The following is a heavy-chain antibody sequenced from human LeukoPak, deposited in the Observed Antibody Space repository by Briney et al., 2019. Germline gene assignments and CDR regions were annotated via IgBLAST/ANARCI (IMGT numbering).Heavy chain of an antibody. Sequence: SVKVSCKASGGTFSSYAISWVRQAPGQGLEWMGRIIPILGIANYAQKFQGRVTITADKSTSTAYMELSSLRSEDTAVYYCARASGSYSSFDYWGQGTLVTVSS. CDR1: GGTFSSYA. CDR3: ARASGSYSSFDY. J-gene: IGHJ4*02. CDR2: IIPILGIA. V-gene: IGHV1-69*04. D-gene: IGHD1-26*01.